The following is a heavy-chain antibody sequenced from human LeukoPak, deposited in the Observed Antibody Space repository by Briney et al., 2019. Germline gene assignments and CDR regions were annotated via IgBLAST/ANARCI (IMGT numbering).Heavy chain of an antibody. D-gene: IGHD3-3*01. CDR1: GASISSGGYY. CDR3: ARSRVWSDYWGYFDY. CDR2: IYHSGST. J-gene: IGHJ4*02. Sequence: PSQTLSLTCTVSGASISSGGYYWSWIRQPPGKGLDWIGYIYHSGSTNYNPSLKSRVTISVDTSKTLISLKLRAVTAADTAVYYCARSRVWSDYWGYFDYRGQGTLVTVSS. V-gene: IGHV4-61*08.